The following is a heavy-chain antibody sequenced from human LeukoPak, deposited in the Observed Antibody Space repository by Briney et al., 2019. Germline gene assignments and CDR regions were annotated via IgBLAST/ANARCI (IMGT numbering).Heavy chain of an antibody. D-gene: IGHD6-19*01. CDR2: ISNNGEDT. J-gene: IGHJ4*02. Sequence: GGSLRLSCVATGFTFLTYAFHSVRQARGKGMEYVSAISNNGEDTYYADSVKGRFTISRDNSKNTLYLQMGSLRAGDMAVYYCVRGGGVVAGTYDYWGQGTLVTVSS. V-gene: IGHV3-64*02. CDR1: GFTFLTYA. CDR3: VRGGGVVAGTYDY.